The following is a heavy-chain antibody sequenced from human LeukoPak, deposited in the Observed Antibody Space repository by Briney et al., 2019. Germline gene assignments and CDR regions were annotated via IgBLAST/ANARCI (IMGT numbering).Heavy chain of an antibody. CDR2: IYYSGST. Sequence: PSETLSLTCTVSGGSISSYYWSWIRQPPRKGVEWIGYIYYSGSTIYNPSLKSRVTISVDTSKNQFSLKLSSVTAADTAVYYCARGGWYGRYFDYWGQGTLVTVSS. CDR3: ARGGWYGRYFDY. J-gene: IGHJ4*02. CDR1: GGSISSYY. D-gene: IGHD6-19*01. V-gene: IGHV4-59*08.